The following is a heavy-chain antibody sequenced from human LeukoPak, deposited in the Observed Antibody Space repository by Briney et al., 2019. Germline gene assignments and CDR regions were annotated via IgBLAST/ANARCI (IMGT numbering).Heavy chain of an antibody. V-gene: IGHV1-46*01. CDR1: GYTFTSYY. CDR2: INPSGGST. CDR3: ARGFVPFGELDF. Sequence: AGESLKFSCKSSGYTFTSYYMHWVRQAPGQGLEWMGIINPSGGSTSYAQKFQGRVTMTRDTSTSTVYMELSSLRSEDTAVYYCARGFVPFGELDFWGQGTLVTVSS. J-gene: IGHJ4*02. D-gene: IGHD3-10*01.